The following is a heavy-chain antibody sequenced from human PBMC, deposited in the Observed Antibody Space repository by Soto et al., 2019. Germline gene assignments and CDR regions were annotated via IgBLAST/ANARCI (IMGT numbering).Heavy chain of an antibody. CDR2: MFHSGST. V-gene: IGHV4-38-2*01. CDR1: GYFISSGYY. Sequence: SETLSLTCAVSGYFISSGYYWGWIRQPPGKGLEWIGSMFHSGSTHYNPSLKSRVTISVDTSKNHFSLRLSSVTASDTAVYYCARGHIVVVQTVGWFDPWGQGTLVTVSS. J-gene: IGHJ5*02. D-gene: IGHD2-2*01. CDR3: ARGHIVVVQTVGWFDP.